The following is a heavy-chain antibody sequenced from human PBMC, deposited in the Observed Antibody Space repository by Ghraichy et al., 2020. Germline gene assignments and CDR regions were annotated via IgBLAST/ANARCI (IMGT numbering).Heavy chain of an antibody. CDR3: ATGHYDGTAMDS. CDR1: GDSVSSVPSA. D-gene: IGHD3-22*01. Sequence: SQTLSLTCAISGDSVSSVPSAWNWIRQSPSRGLEWLGRTYYRSKWYNEYAVSVKSRITINADPSKNQFSLQLNSVTPEDTAVYYCATGHYDGTAMDSWGQGTLVTVSS. J-gene: IGHJ4*02. V-gene: IGHV6-1*01. CDR2: TYYRSKWYN.